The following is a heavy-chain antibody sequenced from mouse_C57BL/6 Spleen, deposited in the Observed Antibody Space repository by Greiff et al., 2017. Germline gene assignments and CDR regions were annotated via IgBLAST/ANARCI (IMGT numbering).Heavy chain of an antibody. Sequence: EVQLQESGPGLVKPSQSLSLTCSVTGYSITSGYYWNWIRQFPGNKLEWMGYISYDGSNNYNPSLKNRISITRDTSKNQFFLKLNSVTTEDTATYYCARIEDGSSSFAYWGQGTLVTVSA. J-gene: IGHJ3*01. CDR1: GYSITSGYY. D-gene: IGHD1-1*01. V-gene: IGHV3-6*01. CDR2: ISYDGSN. CDR3: ARIEDGSSSFAY.